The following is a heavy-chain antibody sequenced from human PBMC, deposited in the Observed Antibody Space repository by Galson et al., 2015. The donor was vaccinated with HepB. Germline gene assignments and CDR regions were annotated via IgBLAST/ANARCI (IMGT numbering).Heavy chain of an antibody. V-gene: IGHV1-69*13. CDR1: GGTFSSYA. Sequence: SVKVSCKASGGTFSSYAISWVRQAPGQGLEWMGGIIPIFGTANYAQKFQGRVTITADESTSTAYMELSSLRSEDTAVYYCARDRVGATFGVYFDYWGQGTLVTVSS. CDR2: IIPIFGTA. CDR3: ARDRVGATFGVYFDY. J-gene: IGHJ4*02. D-gene: IGHD1-26*01.